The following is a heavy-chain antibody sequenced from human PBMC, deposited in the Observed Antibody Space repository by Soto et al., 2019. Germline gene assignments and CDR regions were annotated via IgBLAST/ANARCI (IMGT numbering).Heavy chain of an antibody. CDR2: IWYDGSKK. CDR3: VREGRHTAMFSGFDY. V-gene: IGHV3-33*01. Sequence: HVDLVESGGGVVQPGESLRLSCATSGFTFSEDAMHWVRQAPGKGLEWVAVIWYDGSKKHYADSVKGRFTISRDNSKNQLFLQMTRLTAEDTAVYWCVREGRHTAMFSGFDYWGQGTRVTASS. J-gene: IGHJ4*02. CDR1: GFTFSEDA. D-gene: IGHD5-18*01.